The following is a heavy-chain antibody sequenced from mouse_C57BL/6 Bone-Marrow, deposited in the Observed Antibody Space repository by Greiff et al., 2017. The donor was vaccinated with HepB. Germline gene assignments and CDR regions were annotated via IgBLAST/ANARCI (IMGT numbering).Heavy chain of an antibody. CDR1: GFTFSSYA. CDR2: ISDGGSYT. J-gene: IGHJ3*01. V-gene: IGHV5-4*01. CDR3: ARDGYYAFAY. Sequence: EVQVVESGGGLVKPGGSLKLSCAASGFTFSSYAMSWVRQTPEKRLEWVATISDGGSYTYYPDNVKGRFTISRDNAKNNLYLQMSHLKSEDTAMYYCARDGYYAFAYWGQGTLVTVSA. D-gene: IGHD2-3*01.